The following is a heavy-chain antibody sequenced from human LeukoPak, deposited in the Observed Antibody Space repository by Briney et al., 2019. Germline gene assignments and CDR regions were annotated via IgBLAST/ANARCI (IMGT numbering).Heavy chain of an antibody. Sequence: PSETLSLTCTVSGGSISSYYWSWIRQPAGKGLEWIGRIYTSGSTNYNPSLKSRVTMSVDTSKNQFSLKLSSVTAADTAVYYCASRPLGYSSGWYSTLWGQGTLVTVSS. J-gene: IGHJ4*02. D-gene: IGHD6-19*01. CDR2: IYTSGST. V-gene: IGHV4-4*07. CDR3: ASRPLGYSSGWYSTL. CDR1: GGSISSYY.